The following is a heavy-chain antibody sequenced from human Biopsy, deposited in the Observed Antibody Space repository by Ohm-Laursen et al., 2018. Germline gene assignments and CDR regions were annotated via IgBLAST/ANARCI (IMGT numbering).Heavy chain of an antibody. CDR1: GFTFSNYA. J-gene: IGHJ5*02. D-gene: IGHD1/OR15-1a*01. Sequence: SLRLPCSASGFTFSNYAMSWVRQAPGKGLEWVSGISGSGGRTYYAESMKGRFTISRDNSKKTVYLQMKSLRAEDTAVYYCAKEVFSAVGTSGFDPWGQGTLVTVSS. CDR3: AKEVFSAVGTSGFDP. V-gene: IGHV3-23*01. CDR2: ISGSGGRT.